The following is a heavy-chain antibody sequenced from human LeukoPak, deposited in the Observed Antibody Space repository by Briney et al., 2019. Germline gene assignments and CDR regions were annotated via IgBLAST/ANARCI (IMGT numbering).Heavy chain of an antibody. CDR1: VYTFTTYG. V-gene: IGHV1-18*01. CDR2: ISADNGNT. Sequence: ASVNVSFKTSVYTFTTYGIGWVRQAPGQGLEWMGWISADNGNTHYAQKFQGRVTLTTDTSTSTASMDLKSLRSDDTAVYYCARDLYYYDSSGYYPLGYWGQGTQVTVSS. D-gene: IGHD3-22*01. CDR3: ARDLYYYDSSGYYPLGY. J-gene: IGHJ4*02.